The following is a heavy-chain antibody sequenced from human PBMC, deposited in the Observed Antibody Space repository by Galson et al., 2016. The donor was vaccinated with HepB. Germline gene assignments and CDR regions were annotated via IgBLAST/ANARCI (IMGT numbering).Heavy chain of an antibody. CDR3: ARDREQGYYNYAMDV. CDR1: GFTFRTYG. CDR2: IWYDETHK. D-gene: IGHD1/OR15-1a*01. V-gene: IGHV3-33*01. Sequence: SLRLSCAGSGFTFRTYGLHWVRQAPGKGLEWVSGIWYDETHKYYADSVKGRFTISRDNSKNMVYLQINSLRDEDTAVYYCARDREQGYYNYAMDVWGQGTTVTVSS. J-gene: IGHJ6*02.